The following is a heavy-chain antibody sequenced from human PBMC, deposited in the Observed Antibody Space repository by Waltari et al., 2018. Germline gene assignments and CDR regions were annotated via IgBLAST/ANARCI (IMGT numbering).Heavy chain of an antibody. CDR1: GYTFTGYY. CDR3: ALCGSYYYYYGMDV. D-gene: IGHD1-26*01. Sequence: QVQLVQSGAEVKKPGASVKVSCKASGYTFTGYYMHWVRQAPGQGLEWMGRINPTSGGTNYAQKLQGRVTMTRDTSISTAYMELSRLRSDDTAVYYCALCGSYYYYYGMDVWGQGTTVTVSS. CDR2: INPTSGGT. J-gene: IGHJ6*02. V-gene: IGHV1-2*06.